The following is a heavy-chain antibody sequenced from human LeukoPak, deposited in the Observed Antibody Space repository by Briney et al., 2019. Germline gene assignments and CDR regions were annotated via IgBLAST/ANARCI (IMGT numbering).Heavy chain of an antibody. D-gene: IGHD5-12*01. CDR1: GGSISSSSYY. J-gene: IGHJ4*02. CDR2: IYYSGST. CDR3: ASWAPNSGYGSDY. V-gene: IGHV4-39*07. Sequence: SETLSLTCTVSGGSISSSSYYWGWIRQPPGKGLEWIGSIYYSGSTYYNPSLKSRVTISVDKSKNQFSLKLSSVTAADTAVYYCASWAPNSGYGSDYWGQGTLVTVSS.